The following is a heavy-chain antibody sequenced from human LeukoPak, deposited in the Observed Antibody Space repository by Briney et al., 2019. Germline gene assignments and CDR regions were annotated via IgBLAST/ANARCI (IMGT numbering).Heavy chain of an antibody. Sequence: PGGSLRLSCAASGFTSSNYNMNWVRQAPGKGLEWVSCISTRSTYIYYADSVKGRFTISRDNAKNSLYLQMNSLRADDTAVYYCAREEEWYASGTYYKGFDSWGQGTLVTVSS. J-gene: IGHJ4*02. CDR3: AREEEWYASGTYYKGFDS. CDR1: GFTSSNYN. CDR2: ISTRSTYI. D-gene: IGHD3-10*01. V-gene: IGHV3-21*01.